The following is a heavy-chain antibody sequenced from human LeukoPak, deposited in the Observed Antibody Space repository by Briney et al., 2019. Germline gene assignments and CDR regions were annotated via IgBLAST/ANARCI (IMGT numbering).Heavy chain of an antibody. D-gene: IGHD3-3*01. CDR2: ISAYNGNT. CDR3: ARTPQITIFGVVIIQGLFDY. Sequence: GASVKVSCKASGYTFTSYGISWVRQAPGQGLEWMGWISAYNGNTNYSQKFQGRVTITRDTSASTAYMELSSLRSEDTAVYYCARTPQITIFGVVIIQGLFDYWGQGTLVTVSS. V-gene: IGHV1-18*01. CDR1: GYTFTSYG. J-gene: IGHJ4*02.